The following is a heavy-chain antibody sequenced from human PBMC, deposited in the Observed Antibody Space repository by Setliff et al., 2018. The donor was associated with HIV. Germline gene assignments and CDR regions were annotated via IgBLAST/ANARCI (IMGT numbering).Heavy chain of an antibody. J-gene: IGHJ6*02. CDR1: GYRFTDYY. V-gene: IGHV1-2*02. Sequence: ASVKVSCKASGYRFTDYYIHWVRQAPGQGLEWMGWINPNSGGTNYAQKFQGRVTMTRDTSISTAYMELSGLTSDDSAVYYCARYLVVVPVAVGGLDVWGQGTTVTVSS. D-gene: IGHD2-2*01. CDR2: INPNSGGT. CDR3: ARYLVVVPVAVGGLDV.